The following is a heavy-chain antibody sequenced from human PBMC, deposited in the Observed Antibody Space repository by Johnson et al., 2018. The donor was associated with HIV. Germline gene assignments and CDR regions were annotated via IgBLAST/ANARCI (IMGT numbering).Heavy chain of an antibody. V-gene: IGHV3-11*04. CDR1: GFTFSNAW. CDR2: ISSSGSTI. D-gene: IGHD3-16*01. Sequence: QVQLVESGGGLVKPGGSLRLSCAASGFTFSNAWMSWIRQAPGKGLEWVSYISSSGSTIYYADSVKGRFTISRDNAKNSLYLQMNSLRAEDTAVYYCARGSRYTFDNDDVHLLHAFDIWGQGTMVTVSS. J-gene: IGHJ3*02. CDR3: ARGSRYTFDNDDVHLLHAFDI.